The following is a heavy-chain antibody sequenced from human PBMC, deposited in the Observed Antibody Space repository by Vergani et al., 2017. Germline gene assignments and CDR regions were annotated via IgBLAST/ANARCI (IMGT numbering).Heavy chain of an antibody. Sequence: EVQLVESGGGLVKPGGSLRLSCAASGFTFSNAWMSWVRQAPGKGLEWVGRIKSKTDGGTTDYAAPVKGRFTISRDDSKNTLYLQMNSLKTEDTAVYYCTTATKYCSSTSCCQGYYYYYMDVWGKGTTVTVSS. CDR2: IKSKTDGGTT. D-gene: IGHD2-2*01. V-gene: IGHV3-15*01. CDR1: GFTFSNAW. CDR3: TTATKYCSSTSCCQGYYYYYMDV. J-gene: IGHJ6*03.